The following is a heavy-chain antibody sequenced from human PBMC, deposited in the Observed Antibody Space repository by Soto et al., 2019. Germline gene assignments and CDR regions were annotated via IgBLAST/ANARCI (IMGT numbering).Heavy chain of an antibody. D-gene: IGHD3-10*01. CDR3: ARGAYSSGNYYYYGMDV. CDR1: GYTFTSYG. V-gene: IGHV1-3*01. J-gene: IGHJ6*02. CDR2: INAGNGNT. Sequence: ASVKVSCKASGYTFTSYGISWVRQAPGQRLEWMGWINAGNGNTKYSQNFQGRVTITRDTAASTAYMDLSSLRSEDTAIYYCARGAYSSGNYYYYGMDVWGQGTTVTVSS.